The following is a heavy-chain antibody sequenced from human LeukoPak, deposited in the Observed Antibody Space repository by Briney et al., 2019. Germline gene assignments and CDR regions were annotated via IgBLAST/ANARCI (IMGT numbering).Heavy chain of an antibody. J-gene: IGHJ4*02. V-gene: IGHV3-7*01. CDR3: ATNLFCASASCL. CDR2: IKEDGSEK. CDR1: GFSFSSSW. D-gene: IGHD2-2*01. Sequence: GGSLRLSCAASGFSFSSSWMSWVRQAPGKGLEWVANIKEDGSEKYYVDSVKGRFTISRDNTKNSLYLQMNSLRAEDTATYYCATNLFCASASCLWGQGTLVTVSS.